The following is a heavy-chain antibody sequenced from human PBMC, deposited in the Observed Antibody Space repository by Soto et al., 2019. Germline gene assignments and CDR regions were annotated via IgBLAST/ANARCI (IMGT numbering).Heavy chain of an antibody. J-gene: IGHJ4*02. Sequence: EVQLVESGGGLVQPGGSLRLTCVASGFRFNIYSMNWLRQAPGKGLEWSSYITSDTNTIKYADSVKGRFSISRDNVKNLVYLQMNCLRDEGTAVYFCARSVEGHFDYWGQGAVVTVSS. CDR3: ARSVEGHFDY. CDR2: ITSDTNTI. CDR1: GFRFNIYS. V-gene: IGHV3-48*02. D-gene: IGHD6-19*01.